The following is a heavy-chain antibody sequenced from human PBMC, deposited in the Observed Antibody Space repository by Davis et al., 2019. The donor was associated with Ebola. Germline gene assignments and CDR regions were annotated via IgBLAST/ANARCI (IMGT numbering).Heavy chain of an antibody. Sequence: SETLSLTCAAYGGSISSYYWSWIRQPPGKGLEWIGYIYYSGSTNYNPSLKSRVTISVDTSKNQFSLKLSSVTAADTAVYYCARGTVVVGNDAFDIWGQGTMVTVSS. J-gene: IGHJ3*02. CDR2: IYYSGST. V-gene: IGHV4-59*01. CDR3: ARGTVVVGNDAFDI. D-gene: IGHD3-22*01. CDR1: GGSISSYY.